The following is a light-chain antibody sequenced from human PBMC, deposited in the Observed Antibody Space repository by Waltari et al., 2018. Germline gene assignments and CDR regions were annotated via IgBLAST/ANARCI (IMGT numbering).Light chain of an antibody. CDR3: MQGTHWPLT. Sequence: DDVMTQPPLSLPVTRGRPASISCTSRQSLVHSDGNTYLAWFQQRPGQSPRRLIYKVSNRESGVPDRFSASGSDTDFTLKISRVEAEDVGVYYCMQGTHWPLTFGGGTKVEIK. CDR2: KVS. V-gene: IGKV2-30*02. CDR1: QSLVHSDGNTY. J-gene: IGKJ4*01.